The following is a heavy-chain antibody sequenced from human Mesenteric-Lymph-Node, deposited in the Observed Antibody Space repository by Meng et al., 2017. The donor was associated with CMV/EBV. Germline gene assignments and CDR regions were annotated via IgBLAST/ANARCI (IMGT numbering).Heavy chain of an antibody. D-gene: IGHD6-13*01. CDR2: IKQGGSEK. CDR1: GFTFSSYW. J-gene: IGHJ4*02. V-gene: IGHV3-7*01. Sequence: GESLKISCAASGFTFSSYWMSWVRQAPEKGLEWVANIKQGGSEKYYVDSVKGRFTISRDNAQNSLYLQMNSLRAEDTAVYYCARDSIASALDYWGQGVLVTVSS. CDR3: ARDSIASALDY.